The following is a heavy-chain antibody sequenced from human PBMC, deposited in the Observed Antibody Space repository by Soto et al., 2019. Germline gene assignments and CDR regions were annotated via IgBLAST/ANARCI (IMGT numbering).Heavy chain of an antibody. D-gene: IGHD3-3*01. CDR2: INSNSGGT. CDR1: GYTFTGYY. CDR3: ARVTVAYYDFWSGPQAWFDL. J-gene: IGHJ5*02. V-gene: IGHV1-2*02. Sequence: GAAVKVSCKASGYTFTGYYMHWVRQAPGQGLEWMGWINSNSGGTNYAQKFQGRVTMTRDTSISTAYMELSRLRSYDTAVYYCARVTVAYYDFWSGPQAWFDLWGQGTLVTVSS.